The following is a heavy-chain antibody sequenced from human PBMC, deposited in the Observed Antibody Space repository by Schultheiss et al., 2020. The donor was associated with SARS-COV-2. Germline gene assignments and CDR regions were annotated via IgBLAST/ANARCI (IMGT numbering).Heavy chain of an antibody. D-gene: IGHD4-11*01. J-gene: IGHJ6*03. CDR1: GFTFSSYA. Sequence: GGSLRLSCAASGFTFSSYAMSWVRQAPGKGLEWVSAISGSGGSTYYADSVKGRFTISRDNSKNTLYLQMNSLRAEDTAVYYCARDSPTPGETTGRKTVTTRVRDYYYYMDVWGKGTTVTRLL. CDR3: ARDSPTPGETTGRKTVTTRVRDYYYYMDV. CDR2: ISGSGGST. V-gene: IGHV3-23*01.